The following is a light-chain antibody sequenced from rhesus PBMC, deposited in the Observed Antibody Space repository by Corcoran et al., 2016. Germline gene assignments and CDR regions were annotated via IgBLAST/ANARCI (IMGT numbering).Light chain of an antibody. CDR1: QGISSY. Sequence: DIQMTQTPSSLSASVGDTVTITCRASQGISSYLNWFQQKPGKAPKLLIYDASSLERGVPSRFSGSGSGTHFALTISSLQTEDFAAYYCLQHNSYPFTFGPGTKLDIK. CDR2: DAS. V-gene: IGKV1-28*03. J-gene: IGKJ3*01. CDR3: LQHNSYPFT.